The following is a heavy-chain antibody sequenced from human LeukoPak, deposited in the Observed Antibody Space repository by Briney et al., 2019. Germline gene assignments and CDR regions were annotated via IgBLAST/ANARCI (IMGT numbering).Heavy chain of an antibody. CDR1: GGSFSDYF. V-gene: IGHV4-31*11. J-gene: IGHJ4*02. D-gene: IGHD3-3*01. Sequence: KPSETLSLTCAVYGGSFSDYFWSWIRQHPGKGLEWIGYIYYSGSTYYNPSLKSRVTISVDTSKNQFSLKLSSVTAADTAVYYCAREHSWDFWSGYYTDYWGQGTLVTVSS. CDR2: IYYSGST. CDR3: AREHSWDFWSGYYTDY.